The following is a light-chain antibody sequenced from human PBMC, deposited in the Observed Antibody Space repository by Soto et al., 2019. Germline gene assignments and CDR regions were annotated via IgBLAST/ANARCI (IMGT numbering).Light chain of an antibody. J-gene: IGKJ1*01. CDR3: QQYSVYWT. CDR2: DAS. Sequence: DIQMTQSPSSLSASVGDRVTIICRASQSVSTRLAWYQQKPRKAPKVLIYDASSWAGGVPSRFTGGGSGTEFTLTINSLQPDDFATYCCQQYSVYWTFGQGTKVQIK. CDR1: QSVSTR. V-gene: IGKV1-5*02.